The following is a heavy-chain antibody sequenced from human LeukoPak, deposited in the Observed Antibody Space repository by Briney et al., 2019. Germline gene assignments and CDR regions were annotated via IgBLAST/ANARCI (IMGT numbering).Heavy chain of an antibody. V-gene: IGHV4-59*01. CDR2: IYYSGST. CDR3: ARAGGYYSYYYGMDV. Sequence: TSETLSLTCTVSGGPISSYYWSWIRQPPGKGLEWIGYIYYSGSTNYNPSLKSRVTISVDTSKNQFSLKLSSVTAADTAVYYCARAGGYYSYYYGMDVWGQGTTVTVSS. J-gene: IGHJ6*02. CDR1: GGPISSYY. D-gene: IGHD3-10*01.